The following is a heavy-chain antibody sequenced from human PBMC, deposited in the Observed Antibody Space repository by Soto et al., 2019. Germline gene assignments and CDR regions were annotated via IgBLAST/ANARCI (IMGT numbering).Heavy chain of an antibody. D-gene: IGHD2-15*01. J-gene: IGHJ6*02. Sequence: EVQLVESGGGLVKPGGSLRLSCAASGFTFSNAWMNWVRQAPGKGLEWVGRIKSKTDGGTTDYAAPVKGRFTISRDDSTNTLYQQMNSLKTEDTAVDYCTTQDIVVVVAATLSGMDVWGQGTTVTVSS. CDR3: TTQDIVVVVAATLSGMDV. CDR2: IKSKTDGGTT. CDR1: GFTFSNAW. V-gene: IGHV3-15*07.